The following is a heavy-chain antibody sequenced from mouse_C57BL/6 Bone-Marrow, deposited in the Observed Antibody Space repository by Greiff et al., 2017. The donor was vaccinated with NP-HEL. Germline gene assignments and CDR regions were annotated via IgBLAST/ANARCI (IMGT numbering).Heavy chain of an antibody. CDR2: INPGSGGT. Sequence: LQQSGAELVRPGTSVKVSCKASGYAFTNYLIEWVKQRPGQGLEWIGVINPGSGGTNYNEKFKGKATLTADQSSSTAYMQLSSLTSEDSAVYFCARRYYSNYRIDAMDYWGQGTSVTVSS. CDR3: ARRYYSNYRIDAMDY. V-gene: IGHV1-54*01. J-gene: IGHJ4*01. CDR1: GYAFTNYL. D-gene: IGHD2-5*01.